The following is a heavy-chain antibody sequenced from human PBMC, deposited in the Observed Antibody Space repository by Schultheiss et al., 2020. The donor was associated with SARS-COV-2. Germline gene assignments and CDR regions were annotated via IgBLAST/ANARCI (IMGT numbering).Heavy chain of an antibody. CDR2: INPNSGGT. J-gene: IGHJ6*03. CDR1: GYTFTGYY. D-gene: IGHD2-2*01. CDR3: ARYRPPLVVVPAASYYYMDV. Sequence: ASVKVSCKASGYTFTGYYMHWVRQAPGQGLEWMGWINPNSGGTNYAQKFQGRVTMTRDTSISTAYMELSRLRSDDTAVYYCARYRPPLVVVPAASYYYMDVWGKGTTVTVSS. V-gene: IGHV1-2*02.